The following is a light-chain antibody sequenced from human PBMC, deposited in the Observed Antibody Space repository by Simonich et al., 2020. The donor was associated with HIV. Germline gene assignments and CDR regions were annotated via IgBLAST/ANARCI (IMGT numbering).Light chain of an antibody. Sequence: DIQLTQSPSTLSASVGDGVTITCRASQSFSNWFAWYQQKPGKAPELLIFKTSNLESGVPSRFTGSGSGTEFTLTISSLQHDDFATYYCQQYNSYPWTFGQGTKVEIK. CDR3: QQYNSYPWT. CDR1: QSFSNW. V-gene: IGKV1-5*03. J-gene: IGKJ1*01. CDR2: KTS.